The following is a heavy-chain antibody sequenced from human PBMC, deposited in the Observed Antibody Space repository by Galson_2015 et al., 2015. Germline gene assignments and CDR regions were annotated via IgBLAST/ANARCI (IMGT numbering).Heavy chain of an antibody. CDR1: GFTVSTSY. Sequence: SLRLSCAASGFTVSTSYMSWVRQAPGKGLEWVSVICSGGSTYYADSVKGRFTISRDNSKNTLYLQMNSLRAEDTAVYYCAREGYSSGWFGVDYWGQGTLVTVSS. J-gene: IGHJ4*02. CDR2: ICSGGST. V-gene: IGHV3-53*01. CDR3: AREGYSSGWFGVDY. D-gene: IGHD6-19*01.